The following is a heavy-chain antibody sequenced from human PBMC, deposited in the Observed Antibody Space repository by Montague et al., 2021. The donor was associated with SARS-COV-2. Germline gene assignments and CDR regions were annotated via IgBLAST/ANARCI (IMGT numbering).Heavy chain of an antibody. D-gene: IGHD2/OR15-2a*01. CDR3: ARNMAY. Sequence: SETLSLTCTVSSGSLSNYYWSWIRQSPDKRLEWIGYMYETGNMIYNPSLRSRVSISADTSKSQFSLRPTSVTAADSARYYCARNMAYWGQGVLVTV. J-gene: IGHJ4*02. CDR2: MYETGNM. CDR1: SGSLSNYY. V-gene: IGHV4-4*09.